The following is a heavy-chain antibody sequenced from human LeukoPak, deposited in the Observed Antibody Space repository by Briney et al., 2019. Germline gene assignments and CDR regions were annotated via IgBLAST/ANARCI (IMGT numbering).Heavy chain of an antibody. V-gene: IGHV1-24*01. CDR2: FDPEDGET. D-gene: IGHD3-3*01. J-gene: IGHJ4*02. CDR3: ATDPPMVRNDFWSGYPYFDY. CDR1: GYTLTELS. Sequence: ASVKVSCKVSGYTLTELSMHWVRQAPGKGGEGMGGFDPEDGETIYAQKFQGRVTITEDTSTDTAYMELSSLRSEDAAVYYCATDPPMVRNDFWSGYPYFDYWGQGTLVTVSS.